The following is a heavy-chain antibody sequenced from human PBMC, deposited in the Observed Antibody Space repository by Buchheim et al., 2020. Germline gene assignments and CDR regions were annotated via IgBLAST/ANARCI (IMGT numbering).Heavy chain of an antibody. V-gene: IGHV5-10-1*01. CDR2: IDPSDSYT. D-gene: IGHD1-20*01. CDR1: GYSFTSYW. Sequence: EVQLVQSGAEVKKPGESLRISCKGSGYSFTSYWISWVRQMPGKGLEWMGRIDPSDSYTNYSPSFQGHVTISADKSISTAYLQWSSLKASDTAMYYCARYGNGYNWNDGEYYYYGMDVWGQGTT. CDR3: ARYGNGYNWNDGEYYYYGMDV. J-gene: IGHJ6*02.